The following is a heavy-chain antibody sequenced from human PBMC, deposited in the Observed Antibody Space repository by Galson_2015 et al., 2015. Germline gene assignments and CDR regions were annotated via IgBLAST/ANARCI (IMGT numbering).Heavy chain of an antibody. CDR1: GFTFSSYA. CDR3: AKETIVAATTGLVH. J-gene: IGHJ4*02. Sequence: SLRLSCAASGFTFSSYAMNWVRQAPGTGLEWVSAISGSGSTTYYADSVKGRFTISRDNSKNTLYLQMSSLRAEDTAIYYCAKETIVAATTGLVHWGQGALVTVSS. CDR2: ISGSGSTT. V-gene: IGHV3-23*01. D-gene: IGHD1-26*01.